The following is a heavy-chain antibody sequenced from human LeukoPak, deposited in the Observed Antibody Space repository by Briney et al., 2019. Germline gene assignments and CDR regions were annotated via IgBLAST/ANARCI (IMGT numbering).Heavy chain of an antibody. CDR1: GYTFTSYA. CDR2: INAGNGNT. CDR3: AREVESGWDYFDY. D-gene: IGHD6-19*01. J-gene: IGHJ4*02. Sequence: ASVKVSCKASGYTFTSYAMHWVRQAPGQRLEWMGWINAGNGNTKYSQKFQGRVTITRDTSASTVYMELSSLRSEDTAVYYCAREVESGWDYFDYWGQGTLVTVSS. V-gene: IGHV1-3*01.